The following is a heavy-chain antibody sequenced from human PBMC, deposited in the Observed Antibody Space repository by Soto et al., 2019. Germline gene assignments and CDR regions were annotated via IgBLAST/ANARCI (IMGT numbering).Heavy chain of an antibody. V-gene: IGHV4-61*01. J-gene: IGHJ5*02. CDR2: ISYTGDT. D-gene: IGHD1-26*01. Sequence: SETLSLTCRVSGDSVSTDRYFWTWIRQPPGKGLEWIAYISYTGDTNYNPSLKSRVTISIDTSRNQFSLTLTSVTAADTAVYFCARIVVGATVDLWGQGSLVTVSS. CDR1: GDSVSTDRYF. CDR3: ARIVVGATVDL.